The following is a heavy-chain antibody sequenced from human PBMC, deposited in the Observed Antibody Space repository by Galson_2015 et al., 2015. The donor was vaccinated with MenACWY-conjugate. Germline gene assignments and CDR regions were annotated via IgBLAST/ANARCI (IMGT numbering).Heavy chain of an antibody. CDR1: GASISSHY. CDR3: ARIPTWGSSFGYFVY. D-gene: IGHD7-27*01. CDR2: IRDTGSL. Sequence: ETLSLTCTVSGASISSHYWSWFRQPPGKGLEWIAYIRDTGSLKDNPSLKSRVTMSADKSNNQFSLRLISVTAADTAVYYCARIPTWGSSFGYFVYWGQGILVAVSS. J-gene: IGHJ4*02. V-gene: IGHV4-59*08.